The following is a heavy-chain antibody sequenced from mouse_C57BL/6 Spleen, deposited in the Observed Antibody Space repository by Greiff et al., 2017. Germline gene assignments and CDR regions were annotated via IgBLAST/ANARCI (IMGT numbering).Heavy chain of an antibody. CDR3: ARYYYGSSLYYYAMDY. D-gene: IGHD1-1*01. CDR1: GFPLSTSGMG. CDR2: IYWDDDK. Sequence: QVTLKESGPGILQSSQTLSLPCSFSGFPLSTSGMGVSWIRQPSGKGLEWLAHIYWDDDKRYNPSLKSRLTISKDTSRNQVFLKITGVDTADTATYYCARYYYGSSLYYYAMDYWAQGPSVTVSS. J-gene: IGHJ4*01. V-gene: IGHV8-12*01.